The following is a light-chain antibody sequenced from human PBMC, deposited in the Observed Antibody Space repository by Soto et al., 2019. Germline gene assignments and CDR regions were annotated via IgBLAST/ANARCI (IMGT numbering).Light chain of an antibody. Sequence: IQMTHSPSSLSASVGDRVTITCRASQSISSYLNWYQQKPGKAPKLLTYAASSLQSGVPSRFSGSGSGTDFTLTISSLQPEDFATYYCQQSYSTPLTFGGGTKVDI. CDR1: QSISSY. V-gene: IGKV1-39*01. CDR3: QQSYSTPLT. CDR2: AAS. J-gene: IGKJ4*01.